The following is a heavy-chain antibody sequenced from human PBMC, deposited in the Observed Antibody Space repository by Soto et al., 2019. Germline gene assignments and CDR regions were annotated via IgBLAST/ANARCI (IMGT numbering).Heavy chain of an antibody. CDR2: ISVYNGNT. CDR3: ASVPAEYDYSLDG. J-gene: IGHJ6*02. CDR1: GYSFTTYT. V-gene: IGHV1-18*04. Sequence: QVQLVQSGGEVKKPGASVKVSCKASGYSFTTYTITWLRQAPGQGLEWMGWISVYNGNTNYPRTLKGRVTMTTDIATGAVSMELRSLRSDDTAVYYFASVPAEYDYSLDGSGQGTAVTV. D-gene: IGHD6-25*01.